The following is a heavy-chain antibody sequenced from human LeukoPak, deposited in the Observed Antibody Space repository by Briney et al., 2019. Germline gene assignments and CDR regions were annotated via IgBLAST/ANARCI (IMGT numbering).Heavy chain of an antibody. V-gene: IGHV1-69*05. CDR1: GGTFSSYA. Sequence: ASVKVSCKASGGTFSSYAISWVRQAPGQGVEWMGRIIPIFGTANYAQKFQGRVTITTDESTSTGYMELSSLRSEDTAVYYCARDIVVVPAAMRSAEGYYYYMDVWGKGTTVTVSS. J-gene: IGHJ6*03. CDR2: IIPIFGTA. CDR3: ARDIVVVPAAMRSAEGYYYYMDV. D-gene: IGHD2-2*01.